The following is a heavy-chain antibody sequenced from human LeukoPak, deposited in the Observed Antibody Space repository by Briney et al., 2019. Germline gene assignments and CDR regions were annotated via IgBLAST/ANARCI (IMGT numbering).Heavy chain of an antibody. V-gene: IGHV3-33*01. Sequence: GGSLRLSCVASGFLFSNYGMHWVRQAPGKGLEWVAVTWYDGSRENYVDSVKGRFTISRDNSKNTLYLQMNSLRAEDTAVYYCASEESRGVYGMDVWGQGTTVTVSS. CDR3: ASEESRGVYGMDV. CDR2: TWYDGSRE. CDR1: GFLFSNYG. D-gene: IGHD3-10*01. J-gene: IGHJ6*02.